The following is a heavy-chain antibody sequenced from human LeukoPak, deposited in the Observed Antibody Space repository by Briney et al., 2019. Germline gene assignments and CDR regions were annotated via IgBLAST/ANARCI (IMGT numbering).Heavy chain of an antibody. CDR3: AREPRTYSSGWGPHFDY. J-gene: IGHJ4*02. V-gene: IGHV1-69*01. CDR1: GGTFSSYA. CDR2: IIPIFGTA. Sequence: SVTVSCKASGGTFSSYAISWVRQAPGQGLEWMGGIIPIFGTANYAQKFQGRVTITADESTSTAYMELSSLRSEDTAVYYCAREPRTYSSGWGPHFDYWGQGTLVTVSS. D-gene: IGHD6-19*01.